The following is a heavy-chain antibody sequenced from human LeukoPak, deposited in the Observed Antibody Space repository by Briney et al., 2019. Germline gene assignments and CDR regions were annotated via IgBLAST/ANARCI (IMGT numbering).Heavy chain of an antibody. CDR2: ITWNSDTI. V-gene: IGHV3-9*01. CDR3: GRIAY. Sequence: GGSLRLSCAASGFTFSSYAMSWVRQAPGKGLEWVSGITWNSDTIGYSDSVKGRFTISRDNAKNSLYLQMNSLRPEDTALYYCGRIAYWGQGTLVTVSS. J-gene: IGHJ4*02. CDR1: GFTFSSYA. D-gene: IGHD2-15*01.